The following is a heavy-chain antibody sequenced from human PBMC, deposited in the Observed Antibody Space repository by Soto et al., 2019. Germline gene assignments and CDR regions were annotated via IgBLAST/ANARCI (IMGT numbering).Heavy chain of an antibody. Sequence: EVQLVESGGGLVKPGGSLRLSCAASGFTFSSYGMNWVRQAPGKGLEWVSSISSSSSYIYYADSVKGRFTISRDNAKNSLYLQMNSLRAEDTAVYYCARTRGGSDAFDIWGQGTMVTVSS. CDR3: ARTRGGSDAFDI. CDR2: ISSSSSYI. D-gene: IGHD3-10*01. J-gene: IGHJ3*02. CDR1: GFTFSSYG. V-gene: IGHV3-21*01.